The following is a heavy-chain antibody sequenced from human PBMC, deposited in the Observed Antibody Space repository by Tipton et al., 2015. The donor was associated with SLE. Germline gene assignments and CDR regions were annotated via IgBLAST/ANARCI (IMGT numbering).Heavy chain of an antibody. CDR2: ISYDGSNK. D-gene: IGHD6-13*01. Sequence: RSLRLSCAASGFTFSSYAMHWVRQAPGKGLEWVAVISYDGSNKYYADSVKGRFTISRDNSKNTLYLQMNSLRAEDTAVYYCARDAVRIAGTYYYYMDVWGKGTTVTVSS. V-gene: IGHV3-30-3*01. CDR3: ARDAVRIAGTYYYYMDV. J-gene: IGHJ6*03. CDR1: GFTFSSYA.